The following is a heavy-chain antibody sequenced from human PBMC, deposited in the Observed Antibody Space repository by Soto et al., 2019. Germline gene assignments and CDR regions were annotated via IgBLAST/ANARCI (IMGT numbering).Heavy chain of an antibody. D-gene: IGHD3-10*01. CDR3: ARDRGEYSGYFDY. CDR1: GFTFSNAW. CDR2: IYSGGST. V-gene: IGHV3-66*01. Sequence: GGSLRLSCPASGFTFSNAWMSWVRQAPGKGLEWVSVIYSGGSTYYADSVKGRFTISRDNSKNTLYLQMISLRAEDTAVYYCARDRGEYSGYFDYWGQGTQVTVS. J-gene: IGHJ4*02.